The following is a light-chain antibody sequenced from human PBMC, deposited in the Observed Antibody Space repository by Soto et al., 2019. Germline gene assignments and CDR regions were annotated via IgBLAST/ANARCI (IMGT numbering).Light chain of an antibody. Sequence: QSALTQPASVSGSPGQSITISCIGTNNDVGGFQYVSWYQHRPSNAPKLMIYEVSNRPSGVSDRFSGSKSGNTASLTISGLQAEDEADYYCTSYTTSTTRVFGGGTKLTVL. CDR3: TSYTTSTTRV. V-gene: IGLV2-14*01. J-gene: IGLJ3*02. CDR2: EVS. CDR1: NNDVGGFQY.